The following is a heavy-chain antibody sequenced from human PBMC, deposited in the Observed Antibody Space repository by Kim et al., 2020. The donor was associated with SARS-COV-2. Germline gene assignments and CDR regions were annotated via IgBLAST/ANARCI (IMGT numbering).Heavy chain of an antibody. Sequence: GGSLRLSCAASGFTFSSYGMHWVRQAPGKGLEWVAVISYDGSNKYYADSVKGRFTISRDNSKNTLYLQMNSLRAEDTAVYYCAKGYGDYGYWGQGTLVTVSS. J-gene: IGHJ4*02. CDR3: AKGYGDYGY. CDR2: ISYDGSNK. CDR1: GFTFSSYG. V-gene: IGHV3-30*18. D-gene: IGHD4-17*01.